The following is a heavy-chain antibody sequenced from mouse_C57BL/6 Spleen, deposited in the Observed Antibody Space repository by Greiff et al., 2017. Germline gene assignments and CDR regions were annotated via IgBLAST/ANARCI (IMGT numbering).Heavy chain of an antibody. D-gene: IGHD1-1*01. CDR3: ANCGSSLFDY. Sequence: QVQLQQSGAELVKPGASVKLSCKASGYTFTSYWMHWVKQRPGQGLEWIGMIHPNSGSTNYNEKFKSKATLTVDKSSSTAYLQLSSRTSEDSAVYYCANCGSSLFDYWGQGTTLTVSS. V-gene: IGHV1-64*01. J-gene: IGHJ2*01. CDR1: GYTFTSYW. CDR2: IHPNSGST.